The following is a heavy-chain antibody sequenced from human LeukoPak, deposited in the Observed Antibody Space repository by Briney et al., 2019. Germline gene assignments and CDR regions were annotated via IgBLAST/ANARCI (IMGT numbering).Heavy chain of an antibody. Sequence: GESLKISCAASGFTFSSYSMNWVRQAPGKGLEWVSSISSSSSYIYYADSVKGRFTISGDNAKNSLYLQMNSLRAEDTAVYYCARDVGLRYFDAFDIWGQGTMVTVSS. CDR1: GFTFSSYS. CDR2: ISSSSSYI. D-gene: IGHD3-9*01. CDR3: ARDVGLRYFDAFDI. V-gene: IGHV3-21*01. J-gene: IGHJ3*02.